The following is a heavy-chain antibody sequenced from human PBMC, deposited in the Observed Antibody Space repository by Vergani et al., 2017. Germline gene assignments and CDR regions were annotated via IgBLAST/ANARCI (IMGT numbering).Heavy chain of an antibody. V-gene: IGHV3-23*01. Sequence: EVQLLESGGGLVQPGGSLRLSCEASGFSFPGYAMSWVRQAPGKGLEWVSSVSGSSTTPYYADSVKGRFIISRDTSKNTLHLKMNNLRADDTAVYYCTKGSRVYTGYFLDDWGQGTLATVSS. J-gene: IGHJ4*02. CDR3: TKGSRVYTGYFLDD. CDR1: GFSFPGYA. D-gene: IGHD5-12*01. CDR2: VSGSSTTP.